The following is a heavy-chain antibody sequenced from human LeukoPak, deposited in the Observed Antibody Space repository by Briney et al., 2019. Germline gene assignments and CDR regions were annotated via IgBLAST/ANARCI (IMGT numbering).Heavy chain of an antibody. CDR1: GFTFSNYA. J-gene: IGHJ4*02. D-gene: IGHD5-18*01. CDR2: ISSSGDST. V-gene: IGHV3-23*01. CDR3: ARDRGYSYSFDH. Sequence: GGPLRLSRAASGFTFSNYAMSWVRQAPGKGLEWVSAISSSGDSTFYADSVKGRFTISRDNSKNTLYLQMHSPRAEDTALYYCARDRGYSYSFDHWGQGTLVTVSS.